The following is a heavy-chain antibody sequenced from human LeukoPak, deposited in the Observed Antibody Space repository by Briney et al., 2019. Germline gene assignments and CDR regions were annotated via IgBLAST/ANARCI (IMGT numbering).Heavy chain of an antibody. CDR1: GFTLGSHD. J-gene: IGHJ4*02. D-gene: IGHD5-18*01. V-gene: IGHV3-13*01. Sequence: GGSLRLSCTASGFTLGSHDMHWVRQIPGQGLKWVAAVSSGFHAFFADSVQGRFTVSREDARSSLYLQMNSLRAGGTAVYYCVREARGYHYTYFDYWGQGTLVTVSS. CDR2: VSSGFHA. CDR3: VREARGYHYTYFDY.